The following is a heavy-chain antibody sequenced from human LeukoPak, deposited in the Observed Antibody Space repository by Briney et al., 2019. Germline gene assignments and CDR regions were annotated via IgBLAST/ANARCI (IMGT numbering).Heavy chain of an antibody. V-gene: IGHV3-23*01. J-gene: IGHJ3*02. Sequence: GGSLRLSCAASGFTFSSYGMSWVRQAPGKGLEWVSTISGSGDSTYYADSVKGRFTISRDNSKNTLYLQMNSLRAEDTAVYYCAKVMLGELSFGSDAFDIWGQGTMVTVSS. CDR1: GFTFSSYG. CDR2: ISGSGDST. CDR3: AKVMLGELSFGSDAFDI. D-gene: IGHD3-16*02.